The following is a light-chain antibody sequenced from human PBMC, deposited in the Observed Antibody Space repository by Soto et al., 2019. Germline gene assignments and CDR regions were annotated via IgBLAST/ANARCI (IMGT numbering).Light chain of an antibody. Sequence: EVVLTQSPATLSVSLGDSATLSCSASQSVGLSLAWFQMRPGQPPRLLIYGASTRATDIPARFSGSGSGTDFTLTISRLEPEDFAVYYCQQYGSSLITFGQGTRLEIK. CDR1: QSVGLS. V-gene: IGKV3-20*01. CDR3: QQYGSSLIT. CDR2: GAS. J-gene: IGKJ5*01.